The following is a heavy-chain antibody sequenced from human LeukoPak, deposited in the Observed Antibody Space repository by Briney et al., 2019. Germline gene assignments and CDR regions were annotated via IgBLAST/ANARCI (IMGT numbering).Heavy chain of an antibody. CDR3: ARDPVDTAMVTGYMDV. D-gene: IGHD5-18*01. J-gene: IGHJ6*03. Sequence: GGSLRLSCAASGFTFSSYAMHWVRQAPGKGLEWVAVISYDGSNKYYADYVKGRFTISRDNSKNTLYLQMNSLRAEDTAVYYCARDPVDTAMVTGYMDVWGKGTTVTVSS. V-gene: IGHV3-30-3*01. CDR2: ISYDGSNK. CDR1: GFTFSSYA.